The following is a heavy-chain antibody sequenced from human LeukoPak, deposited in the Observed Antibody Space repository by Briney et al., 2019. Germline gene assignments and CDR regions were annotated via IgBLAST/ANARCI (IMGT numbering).Heavy chain of an antibody. CDR1: GFTFSSYW. CDR3: ARDVWGDRDSYFDR. CDR2: IDSDGRRT. V-gene: IGHV3-74*01. D-gene: IGHD2-21*01. Sequence: GGSLRLSRVASGFTFSSYWVHWVRQAPGKGLVWASRIDSDGRRTTSASYAESVKGRFTISRDNAKNTLYLQMNNLRAEDTAVYYCARDVWGDRDSYFDRWGQGTLVTVSS. J-gene: IGHJ4*02.